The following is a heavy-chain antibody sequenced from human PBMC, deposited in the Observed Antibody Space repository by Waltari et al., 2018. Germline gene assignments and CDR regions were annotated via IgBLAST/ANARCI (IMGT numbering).Heavy chain of an antibody. CDR1: GGSLSGYH. Sequence: QVQLQQWGAGLLKPSETLSLTCDVSGGSLSGYHWTWIRQPPGKGLGWIGEINGSGRTTSNPSRESRATVSIDTDNNQFSLRVRSVTAADTAVYYCARVFGYYYYSMDVWGKGTTVTVSS. CDR2: INGSGRT. D-gene: IGHD3-3*01. V-gene: IGHV4-34*02. CDR3: ARVFGYYYYSMDV. J-gene: IGHJ6*03.